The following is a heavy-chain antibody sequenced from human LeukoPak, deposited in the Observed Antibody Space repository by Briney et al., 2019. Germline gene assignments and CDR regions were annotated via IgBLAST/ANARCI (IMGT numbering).Heavy chain of an antibody. CDR3: ARASYCSSTSCPCDY. V-gene: IGHV4-4*02. D-gene: IGHD2-2*01. Sequence: SETLSLTCAVSGGSISSSNWWSWVRQPPGKGLEWIGEIYHSGSTNYNPSLKSRVTISVDKSKNQFSLKLSSVTAADTAVYYCARASYCSSTSCPCDYWGQGTLVTVSS. CDR2: IYHSGST. CDR1: GGSISSSNW. J-gene: IGHJ4*02.